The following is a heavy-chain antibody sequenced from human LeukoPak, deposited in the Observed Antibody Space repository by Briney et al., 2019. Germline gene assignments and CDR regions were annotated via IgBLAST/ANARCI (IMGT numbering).Heavy chain of an antibody. CDR1: GGSFSSYG. D-gene: IGHD3-3*01. CDR2: VLPIFGIT. CDR3: ARDLLPMTKAGVVND. V-gene: IGHV1-69*01. J-gene: IGHJ4*02. Sequence: GSSVKVSCKASGGSFSSYGISWVRQAPGQGLEWMGGVLPIFGITSYAQRFQGRVTITADESRSTAYMELSSLTSDDTAVYYCARDLLPMTKAGVVNDWGQGSLVIVSA.